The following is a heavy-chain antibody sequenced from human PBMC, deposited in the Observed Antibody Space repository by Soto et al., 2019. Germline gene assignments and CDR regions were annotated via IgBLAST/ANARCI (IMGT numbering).Heavy chain of an antibody. J-gene: IGHJ6*02. CDR3: ARDPRTGCSGDYYGMDV. V-gene: IGHV1-69*13. CDR2: IIPIFGTA. CDR1: GGTFSSYA. Sequence: SVKVSCKASGGTFSSYAISWVRQAPGQGLEWMGGIIPIFGTANYAQKFQGRVTITADESTSTAYMELSSLRSEDTAVYYCARDPRTGCSGDYYGMDVWGQGTTVTGSS. D-gene: IGHD2-15*01.